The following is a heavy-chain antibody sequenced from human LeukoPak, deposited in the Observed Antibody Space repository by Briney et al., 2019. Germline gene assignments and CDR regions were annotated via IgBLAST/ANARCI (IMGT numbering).Heavy chain of an antibody. CDR1: GFSLSTSGVG. CDR2: IYWNDDK. CDR3: AHRGYSYGYYSPFDY. D-gene: IGHD5-18*01. J-gene: IGHJ4*02. V-gene: IGHV2-5*01. Sequence: SGPTLVKPTQTLTLTCTFSGFSLSTSGVGVVWIRQPPGKALEWLALIYWNDDKRYSPSLKSRLTITKDTSKNQVVLTMTNMDPVDTATYYCAHRGYSYGYYSPFDYWGQGTLVTVSS.